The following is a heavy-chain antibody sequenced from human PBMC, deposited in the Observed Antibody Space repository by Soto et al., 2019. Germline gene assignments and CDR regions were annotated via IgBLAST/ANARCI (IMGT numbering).Heavy chain of an antibody. V-gene: IGHV3-74*01. D-gene: IGHD3-22*01. Sequence: GGSLRLSCAAPGFTFSSYWMHWVRQAPGKGLVWVSRINSDGSSTSYADSVKGRFTISRDNAKNTLYLQMNSLRAEDTAVYYCARAMIDSSGYYYGMDVWGQGTTVTAP. CDR1: GFTFSSYW. J-gene: IGHJ6*02. CDR2: INSDGSST. CDR3: ARAMIDSSGYYYGMDV.